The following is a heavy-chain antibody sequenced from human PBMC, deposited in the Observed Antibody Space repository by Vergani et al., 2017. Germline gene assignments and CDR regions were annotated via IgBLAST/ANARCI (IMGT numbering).Heavy chain of an antibody. CDR3: ARDSGDFWSGYTTIGFDY. J-gene: IGHJ4*02. CDR1: GDSVSSNSAA. V-gene: IGHV6-1*01. CDR2: TYYRSKWYN. D-gene: IGHD3-3*01. Sequence: QVQLQQSGPGLVKPSQTLSLTCAISGDSVSSNSAAWNWIRQSPSRGLEWLGRTYYRSKWYNDYAVSVKSRITINPDTSKNQFSLQLNSVTPEDTAVYYSARDSGDFWSGYTTIGFDYWGQGTLVTVSS.